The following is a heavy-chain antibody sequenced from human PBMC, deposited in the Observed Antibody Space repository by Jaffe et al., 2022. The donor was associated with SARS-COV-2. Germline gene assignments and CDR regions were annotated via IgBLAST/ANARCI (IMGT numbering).Heavy chain of an antibody. CDR3: ARLDGSGLWLGVDY. D-gene: IGHD3-10*01. Sequence: QLQLQESGPGLVRPSETLSLTCSVSGDSIRDSGYFWGWIRQPPGKGLEWIGSIYSPGNTYYNPSLQSRVSMSVDTSKNQFSLRLISVTAADTAVYHCARLDGSGLWLGVDYWGQGTLVTVSS. J-gene: IGHJ4*02. CDR2: IYSPGNT. V-gene: IGHV4-39*01. CDR1: GDSIRDSGYF.